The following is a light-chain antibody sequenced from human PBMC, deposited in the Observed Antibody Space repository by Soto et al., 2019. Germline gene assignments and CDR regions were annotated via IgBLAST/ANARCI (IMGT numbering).Light chain of an antibody. Sequence: EIVMTQSPATLSVSPGERATLSCRASQSVINNLAWYQQKPGQAPRLLIYGASSRPTGIPDRFSGSGSGTDFTLTISRLEPEDFAVYYCQQYGSSSTFGQGTRLENK. CDR2: GAS. V-gene: IGKV3-20*01. CDR3: QQYGSSST. J-gene: IGKJ5*01. CDR1: QSVINN.